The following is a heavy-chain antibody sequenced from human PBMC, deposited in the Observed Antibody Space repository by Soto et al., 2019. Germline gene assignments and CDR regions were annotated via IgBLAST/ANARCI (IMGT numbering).Heavy chain of an antibody. J-gene: IGHJ5*02. CDR1: GFTFSSYA. D-gene: IGHD3-3*01. V-gene: IGHV3-23*01. CDR2: ISGSGGST. CDR3: AKDASSGITSFDL. Sequence: PGGSLRLSCAASGFTFSSYAMSWVRQAPGKGLEWVSTISGSGGSTYYADSVKGRFTISRDNSKNTLYLQMNSLRAEDTALYYCAKDASSGITSFDLWGQGTLVTVSS.